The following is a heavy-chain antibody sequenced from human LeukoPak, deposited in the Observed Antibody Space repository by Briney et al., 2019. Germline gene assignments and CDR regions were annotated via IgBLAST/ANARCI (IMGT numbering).Heavy chain of an antibody. Sequence: GGSLRLSCAASGLTFSNAWMSWVRQAPGKGLEWVGRIKSKTDGGTTDYAAPVKGRFTISRDDSKNTLYPQMHSLKTEDTAMYYCTTLGALYPHYWGQGTLVTVSS. V-gene: IGHV3-15*01. D-gene: IGHD2-8*01. CDR3: TTLGALYPHY. J-gene: IGHJ4*02. CDR2: IKSKTDGGTT. CDR1: GLTFSNAW.